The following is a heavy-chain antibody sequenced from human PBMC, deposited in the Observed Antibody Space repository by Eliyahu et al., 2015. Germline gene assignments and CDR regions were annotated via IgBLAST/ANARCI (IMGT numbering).Heavy chain of an antibody. D-gene: IGHD3-16*01. CDR3: ARDNFTLTTFLLES. V-gene: IGHV3-30-3*01. Sequence: QVQLVESGGGVVQPGRSLRXXXAPXGXXXSSYAXHWARQAPGKGLEWLSSISFDGDTKHYADSVNGRFTISRDDSQNTLYLQMNNLKLEDTAVYYCARDNFTLTTFLLESWGQGTLVTVSS. CDR2: ISFDGDTK. J-gene: IGHJ4*02. CDR1: GXXXSSYA.